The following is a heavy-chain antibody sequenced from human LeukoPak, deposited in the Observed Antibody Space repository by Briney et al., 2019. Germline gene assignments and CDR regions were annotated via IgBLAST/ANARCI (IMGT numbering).Heavy chain of an antibody. Sequence: GGSLRLSCAASGFTFSSYAMSWVRQAPGKGLEWVSAISGSGGSRYYADCVKGGFTISRDNSKNTLYLQMNSLRAEDTAVYYCAKKVVVAAKILVLRYFDYWGQGTLVTVSS. CDR1: GFTFSSYA. CDR2: ISGSGGSR. D-gene: IGHD2-15*01. CDR3: AKKVVVAAKILVLRYFDY. J-gene: IGHJ4*02. V-gene: IGHV3-23*01.